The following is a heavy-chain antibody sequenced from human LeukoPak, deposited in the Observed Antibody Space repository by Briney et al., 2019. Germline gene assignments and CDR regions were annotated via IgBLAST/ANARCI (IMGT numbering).Heavy chain of an antibody. J-gene: IGHJ1*01. CDR3: ARVGFLRATSAIQH. V-gene: IGHV4-59*12. Sequence: SETLSLTCTVSGGSISSYYWSWIRQPPGKGLEWIGYIYYSGSTNYNPSLKSRVTISVDTSKNQFSLKLSSVTAADTAVYYCARVGFLRATSAIQHWGQGTLVTVSS. CDR2: IYYSGST. CDR1: GGSISSYY. D-gene: IGHD1-26*01.